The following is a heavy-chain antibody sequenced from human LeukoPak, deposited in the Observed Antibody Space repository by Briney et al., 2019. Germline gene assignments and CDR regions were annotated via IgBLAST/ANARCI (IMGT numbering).Heavy chain of an antibody. CDR2: ISAYDGDT. D-gene: IGHD6-13*01. V-gene: IGHV1-18*01. Sequence: ASVKVSYKASGYTFTTYGISWVRQAPGQGLKWMGWISAYDGDTNYSQNFQGRVTMTTDTSTSTAYMELRSLRYDDTAVYYCARDPGAATGTFDYWGQGTLVTVSS. CDR1: GYTFTTYG. CDR3: ARDPGAATGTFDY. J-gene: IGHJ4*02.